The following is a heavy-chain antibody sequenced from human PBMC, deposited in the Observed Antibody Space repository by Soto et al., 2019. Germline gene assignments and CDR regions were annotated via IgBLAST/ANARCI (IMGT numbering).Heavy chain of an antibody. CDR1: GGSISSYY. CDR2: IYYSGST. CDR3: ARASVVPYNWFDP. V-gene: IGHV4-59*01. J-gene: IGHJ5*02. D-gene: IGHD6-6*01. Sequence: SETLSLTCTVSGGSISSYYWSWIRQPPGKGLEWIGYIYYSGSTNYNPSLKGRVTISVDTSKNQFSLKLSSVTAADTAVYYCARASVVPYNWFDPWGQGTLVTVSS.